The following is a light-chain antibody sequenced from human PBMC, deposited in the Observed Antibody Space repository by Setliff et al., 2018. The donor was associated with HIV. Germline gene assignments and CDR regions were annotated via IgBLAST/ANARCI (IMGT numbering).Light chain of an antibody. CDR3: CSYARSSTYV. V-gene: IGLV2-23*02. CDR2: EVT. Sequence: QSVLTQPRSVSGSPGQSVTISCTGTSSDVGGYNYVSWYQHHPGKAPKLLIYEVTKRPSGVSNRFSGSKSGNTASLTISGLQPEDEADYYCCSYARSSTYVFGPGTKVTVL. J-gene: IGLJ1*01. CDR1: SSDVGGYNY.